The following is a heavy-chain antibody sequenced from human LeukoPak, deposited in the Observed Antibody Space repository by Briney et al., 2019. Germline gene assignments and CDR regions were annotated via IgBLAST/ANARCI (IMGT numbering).Heavy chain of an antibody. V-gene: IGHV3-23*01. CDR2: ISDSGRGT. CDR3: AKLGYCSSPACYVAS. CDR1: GFTFRTYG. D-gene: IGHD2-2*01. Sequence: GGSLRLSCAASGFTFRTYGMSWVRQAPGKGLEWVSTISDSGRGTYYADSVKGRITISRDNSNNTLYLHMNSLRAEDTALYYCAKLGYCSSPACYVASWGPGTLVTVSS. J-gene: IGHJ5*01.